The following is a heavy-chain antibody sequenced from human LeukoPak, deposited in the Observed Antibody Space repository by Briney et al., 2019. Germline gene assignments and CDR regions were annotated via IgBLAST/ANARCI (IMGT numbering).Heavy chain of an antibody. Sequence: GGSLRLSCAASGFTFSSYAMSWVRQAPGKGLEWVSAISGSGGSTYYADSVKGRFTISRDNSKNTLYLQMNSLRAEDTAVYYCAGQYCSSTSCLFDYWGQGTLVTVSS. CDR2: ISGSGGST. D-gene: IGHD2-2*01. V-gene: IGHV3-23*01. CDR1: GFTFSSYA. J-gene: IGHJ4*02. CDR3: AGQYCSSTSCLFDY.